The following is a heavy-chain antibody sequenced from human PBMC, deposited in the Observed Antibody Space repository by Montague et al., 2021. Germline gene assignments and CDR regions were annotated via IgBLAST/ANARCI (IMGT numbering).Heavy chain of an antibody. D-gene: IGHD3-9*01. CDR3: ATVFILTGYTWDH. V-gene: IGHV4-4*02. J-gene: IGHJ4*02. CDR1: GVSISNTYW. CDR2: ISVGGTT. Sequence: SETLSLTYAVSGVSISNTYWWTWVRQSPGKGLEWIGEISVGGTTNYNSSFKSRVTMSIDRSKNHFSLSLTSVTAADTAVYYCATVFILTGYTWDHWGQGTLVTVSS.